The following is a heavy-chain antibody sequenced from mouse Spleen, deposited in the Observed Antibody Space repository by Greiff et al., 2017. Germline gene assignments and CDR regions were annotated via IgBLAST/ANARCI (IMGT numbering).Heavy chain of an antibody. CDR2: SRNKANDYTT. Sequence: EVKLMESGGGLVQSGRSLRLSCATSGFTFSDFYIEWVRQAPGKGLEWIAASRNKANDYTTEYSASVKGRFIVSRDTSQSILYLQMNALRAEDTAIYYCARDEDYYGSSSLAYWGQGTLVTVSA. D-gene: IGHD1-1*01. V-gene: IGHV7-1*01. J-gene: IGHJ3*01. CDR3: ARDEDYYGSSSLAY. CDR1: GFTFSDFY.